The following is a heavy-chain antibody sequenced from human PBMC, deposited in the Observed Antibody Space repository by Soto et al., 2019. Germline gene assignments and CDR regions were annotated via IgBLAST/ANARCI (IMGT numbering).Heavy chain of an antibody. D-gene: IGHD4-17*01. Sequence: PGESLKISCKGSGYTFPSYWFAGVRQMPGKGLEWMGIIYPGDSDTRYSPSFQGQVTISVDKSISTAYLQWNSLKASDTAMYYCARSDYGGNLYYFDYWGQGTLVTVSS. V-gene: IGHV5-51*01. CDR3: ARSDYGGNLYYFDY. CDR1: GYTFPSYW. J-gene: IGHJ4*02. CDR2: IYPGDSDT.